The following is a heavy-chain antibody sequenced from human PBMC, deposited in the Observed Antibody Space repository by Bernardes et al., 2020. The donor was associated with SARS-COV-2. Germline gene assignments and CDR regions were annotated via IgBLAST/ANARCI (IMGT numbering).Heavy chain of an antibody. Sequence: SEPLSLTCTVSGGSISSHYWSWIRQPPGKGLEWIGYIYYSGNTHYNPSLKSRATISVDTSENQFSLKLSSVTAADTAVYYCARGTWIELWLGGNWFDPWGQGRLVTVSS. J-gene: IGHJ5*02. CDR1: GGSISSHY. CDR2: IYYSGNT. D-gene: IGHD5-18*01. CDR3: ARGTWIELWLGGNWFDP. V-gene: IGHV4-59*11.